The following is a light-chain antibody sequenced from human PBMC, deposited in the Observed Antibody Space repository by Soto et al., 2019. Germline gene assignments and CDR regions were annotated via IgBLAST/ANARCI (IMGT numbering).Light chain of an antibody. Sequence: EIVMTQSPATLSVSPGERATLSCRASQSVSSNLAWYQQKPGQAPRLLMYGASTRATGIPDRFSGSGSGTEFTHTSSRLHSDDVAVYYCQQHNNWSSWTCGQGTNVEIK. CDR1: QSVSSN. J-gene: IGKJ1*01. V-gene: IGKV3-15*01. CDR3: QQHNNWSSWT. CDR2: GAS.